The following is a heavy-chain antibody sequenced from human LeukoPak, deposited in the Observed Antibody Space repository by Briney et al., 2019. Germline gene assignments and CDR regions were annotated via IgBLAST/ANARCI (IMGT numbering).Heavy chain of an antibody. CDR3: ARDIVVVPAAQDY. Sequence: SETLSLTCAVSGYSISSGYYWGWIRQPPGKGLEWIGSIYHSGSTYYNPSPKSRVTILVDTSKNQFSLKLSSVTAADTAVYYCARDIVVVPAAQDYWGQGTLVTVSS. J-gene: IGHJ4*02. CDR2: IYHSGST. D-gene: IGHD2-2*01. CDR1: GYSISSGYY. V-gene: IGHV4-38-2*02.